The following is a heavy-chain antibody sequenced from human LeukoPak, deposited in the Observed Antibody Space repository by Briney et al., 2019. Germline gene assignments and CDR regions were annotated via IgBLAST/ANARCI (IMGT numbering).Heavy chain of an antibody. V-gene: IGHV3-7*05. CDR1: GFTFSSYW. CDR2: INQDGGEK. J-gene: IGHJ6*02. Sequence: GGSLRLSCAASGFTFSSYWMSWVRQAPGKGLEWVANINQDGGEKYSVDSVKGRFAISRDNAKNSLDLRMNSLRTEDTAMYYCARWVTTSDYGLDVWGQGTTVTVSS. D-gene: IGHD2-21*02. CDR3: ARWVTTSDYGLDV.